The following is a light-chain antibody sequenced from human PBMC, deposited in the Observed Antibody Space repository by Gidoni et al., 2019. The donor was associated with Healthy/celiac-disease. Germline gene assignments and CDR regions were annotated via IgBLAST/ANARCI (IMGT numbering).Light chain of an antibody. Sequence: EIVLTQSPATLSLSPGERATLSRRASQSVSSYLAWYQQKPGQAPRLLIYDASNRATGIPARFSGSGSGTDFTLTISSLEPEDFAVYYCQQRGTFGPGTKVDIK. J-gene: IGKJ3*01. CDR2: DAS. CDR1: QSVSSY. CDR3: QQRGT. V-gene: IGKV3-11*01.